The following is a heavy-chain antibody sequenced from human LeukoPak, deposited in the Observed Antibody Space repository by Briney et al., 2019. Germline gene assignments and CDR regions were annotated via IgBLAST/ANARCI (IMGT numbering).Heavy chain of an antibody. CDR1: GYTFTSYG. CDR3: ARDCSSTNCYKTFDY. D-gene: IGHD2-2*02. CDR2: ISAYNGNT. V-gene: IGHV1-18*04. J-gene: IGHJ4*02. Sequence: ASVKVSCKASGYTFTSYGISWVRQAPGQGLEWMGWISAYNGNTNSAQRLQGRVTMTTDTSTSTAYMELRSLRSDVTAVYYCARDCSSTNCYKTFDYWGQGTLVTVSS.